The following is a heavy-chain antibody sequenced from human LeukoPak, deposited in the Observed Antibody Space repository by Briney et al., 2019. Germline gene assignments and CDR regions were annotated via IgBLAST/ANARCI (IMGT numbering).Heavy chain of an antibody. D-gene: IGHD1-26*01. CDR3: VEDMNPSHGSGSYYDAIDI. Sequence: GGSLRLSCGASGFRFSDYWMTWVRQIPGKGLEWVANINGDGNKKYCVDSTEGRFTISRDNAKNSMFMQKNSLRVEDKAIYFCVEDMNPSHGSGSYYDAIDIWGQGTTVTVSS. J-gene: IGHJ3*02. V-gene: IGHV3-7*01. CDR1: GFRFSDYW. CDR2: INGDGNKK.